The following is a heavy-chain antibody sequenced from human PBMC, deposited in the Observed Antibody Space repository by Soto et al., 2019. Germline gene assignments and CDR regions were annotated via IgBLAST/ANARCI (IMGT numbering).Heavy chain of an antibody. V-gene: IGHV4-34*01. CDR2: INHSGST. Sequence: SETLSLTCAVYGGSFSGYYWSWIRQPPGKGLEWIGEINHSGSTNYNPSLKSRVTISVDTSKNQFSLKLSSVTAADTAVYYCARSQALPDDPLAYYFDYWGQGTLVTVSS. CDR3: ARSQALPDDPLAYYFDY. J-gene: IGHJ4*02. CDR1: GGSFSGYY. D-gene: IGHD2-2*01.